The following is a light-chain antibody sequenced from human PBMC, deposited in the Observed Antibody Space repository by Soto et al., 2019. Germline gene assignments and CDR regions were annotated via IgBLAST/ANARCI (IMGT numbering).Light chain of an antibody. CDR3: QQANSFPIT. Sequence: DIQMTQSPSSLSASVGDRVTITCRASQDISRWLAWYQQKPGKAPKLLFYAASSLQSGVPSRFNGSGSGTDFTLIISSLQPEDFATYYCQQANSFPITFGQGTRLEIK. CDR1: QDISRW. J-gene: IGKJ5*01. V-gene: IGKV1-12*01. CDR2: AAS.